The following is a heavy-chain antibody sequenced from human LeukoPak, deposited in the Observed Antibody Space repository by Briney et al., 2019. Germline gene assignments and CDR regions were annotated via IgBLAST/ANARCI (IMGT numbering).Heavy chain of an antibody. CDR3: AKEGGRADGYFDY. V-gene: IGHV3-30*04. J-gene: IGHJ4*02. Sequence: GGSLRLSCAASGFTFSPHAMHWVRQAPGKGLEWVAVISHDGSNKYYADSVEGRFTISRDNSKNTLYLQMNSLRAEDTAVYYCAKEGGRADGYFDYWSQGTLVTVSS. CDR2: ISHDGSNK. D-gene: IGHD1-26*01. CDR1: GFTFSPHA.